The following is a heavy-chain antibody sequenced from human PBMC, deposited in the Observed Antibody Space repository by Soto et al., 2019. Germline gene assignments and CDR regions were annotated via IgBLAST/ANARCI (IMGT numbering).Heavy chain of an antibody. CDR3: ARHRVTIFGVVTHVDY. J-gene: IGHJ4*02. CDR1: SGSISSSSYY. D-gene: IGHD3-3*01. CDR2: SYYSGST. Sequence: SETLSLTCTFSSGSISSSSYYSGSIRQPPGKGLEWFGCSYYSGSTYYNPSLKSRVTMSVDTSKNQFSLKLSSVAAADTAVYYCARHRVTIFGVVTHVDYWGQGTLVTVSS. V-gene: IGHV4-39*01.